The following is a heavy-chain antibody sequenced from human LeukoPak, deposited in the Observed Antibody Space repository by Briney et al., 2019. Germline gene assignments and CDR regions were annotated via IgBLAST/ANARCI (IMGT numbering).Heavy chain of an antibody. J-gene: IGHJ5*02. CDR2: FDPEDGET. V-gene: IGHV1-24*01. D-gene: IGHD1-7*01. CDR1: GYTLTELS. CDR3: ARGSITGTLPMLDWFDP. Sequence: ASVKVSCKVSGYTLTELSMHWVRQAPGKGLECMGGFDPEDGETIYAQKFQGRVTMTEDTSTDTAYMELSSLRSEDTAVYYCARGSITGTLPMLDWFDPWGQGTLVTVSS.